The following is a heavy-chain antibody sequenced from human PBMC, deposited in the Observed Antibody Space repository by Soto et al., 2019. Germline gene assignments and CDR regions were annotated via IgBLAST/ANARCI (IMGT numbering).Heavy chain of an antibody. CDR1: GFTFSSYA. Sequence: QVQLVESGGGVVQPGRSLRLSCAASGFTFSSYAMHWVRQAPGKGLEWVAVVSYDGSNKYYADSLKGRFTISRDNSKSTLYLQMNSLRAEDTAVYYCAREDGSGSYYKDYYYYGMDVWGQGTTVTVSS. CDR2: VSYDGSNK. J-gene: IGHJ6*02. V-gene: IGHV3-30-3*01. D-gene: IGHD3-10*01. CDR3: AREDGSGSYYKDYYYYGMDV.